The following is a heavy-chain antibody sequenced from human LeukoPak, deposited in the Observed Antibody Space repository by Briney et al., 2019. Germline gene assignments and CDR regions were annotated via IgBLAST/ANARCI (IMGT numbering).Heavy chain of an antibody. CDR2: IYYSGST. CDR3: ARERVEMAKIIEH. Sequence: PSETLSLTCTVSGGSISSYYWSWIRQPPGKGLEWIGYIYYSGSTNYNPSLKSRVTISVDTSKNQFSLKLTAVPASATAGHYCARERVEMAKIIEHRGQGTLVTVSS. CDR1: GGSISSYY. J-gene: IGHJ4*02. D-gene: IGHD5-24*01. V-gene: IGHV4-59*01.